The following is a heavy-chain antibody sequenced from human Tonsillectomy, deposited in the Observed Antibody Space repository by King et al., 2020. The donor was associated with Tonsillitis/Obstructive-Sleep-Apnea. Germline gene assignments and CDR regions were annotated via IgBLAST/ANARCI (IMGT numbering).Heavy chain of an antibody. J-gene: IGHJ5*02. Sequence: VQLQESGPGLVKPSGTLSLTCAVSGGSISSSNWWSWVRQPPGKGLEWIGEIYHSGSTSYNPSLKSRVTISVDKSKNHFSLRLSSVTAADAAVYYCASGVPAAGSNWFDPWGQGTLVTVSS. V-gene: IGHV4-4*02. CDR2: IYHSGST. CDR3: ASGVPAAGSNWFDP. CDR1: GGSISSSNW. D-gene: IGHD2-2*01.